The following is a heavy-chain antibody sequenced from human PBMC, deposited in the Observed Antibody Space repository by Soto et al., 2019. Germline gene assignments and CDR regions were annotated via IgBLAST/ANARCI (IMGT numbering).Heavy chain of an antibody. Sequence: QVQLQQLGAGPLRPVETLSLTCGVSVVSFSGYYWAWIRQSPGKGLEWIGEINDRGSINYNPSLKSRVSISVDTSKNHYSLNLRSLPAADTAVYYCARESHDSLTGPPWVWYVDHWGRGTLVTV. CDR1: VVSFSGYY. D-gene: IGHD3-9*01. V-gene: IGHV4-34*01. CDR3: ARESHDSLTGPPWVWYVDH. CDR2: INDRGSI. J-gene: IGHJ2*01.